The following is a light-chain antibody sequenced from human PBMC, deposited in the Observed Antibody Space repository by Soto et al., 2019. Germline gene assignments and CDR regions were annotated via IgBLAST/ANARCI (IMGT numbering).Light chain of an antibody. CDR3: FSHRGGGSHV. CDR1: SSDVGAYNY. Sequence: QSALTQPASVSGSPGQSITISCTGTSSDVGAYNYVSWYQQYPGKAPKLMIYGVTNRPSGVSNRFSGSKTGNTASLTISGLQAEDEADYYCFSHRGGGSHVFGTGTKVTAL. V-gene: IGLV2-14*01. J-gene: IGLJ1*01. CDR2: GVT.